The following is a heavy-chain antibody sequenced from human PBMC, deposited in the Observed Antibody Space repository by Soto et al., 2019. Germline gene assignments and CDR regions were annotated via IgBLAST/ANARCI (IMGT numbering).Heavy chain of an antibody. CDR3: ARDCFSGGSCYSRYYYGMDV. Sequence: ASCKVSCKASAYTVTSYSISWLLQSPGKGLEWMGWISAYNGNTNYAQKLQGRVTMTTDTSTSTAYRELRSLRSDDTAVYYCARDCFSGGSCYSRYYYGMDVWGQGTTVTVSS. CDR1: AYTVTSYS. J-gene: IGHJ6*02. CDR2: ISAYNGNT. D-gene: IGHD2-15*01. V-gene: IGHV1-18*01.